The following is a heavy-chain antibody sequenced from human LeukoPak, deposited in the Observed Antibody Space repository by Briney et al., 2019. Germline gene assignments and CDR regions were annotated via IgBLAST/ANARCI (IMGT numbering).Heavy chain of an antibody. D-gene: IGHD4-23*01. CDR3: AKRMASSGKGAFED. Sequence: PGGSLRLSCAVSGFTFSHYAMSWVRQAPGTGLEWVGSLTDSGDATYYADSAQGRCTVSRDNSKNTLYLQMNSLRAEDTAVYYCAKRMASSGKGAFEDWGQGTLVIVSS. J-gene: IGHJ4*02. V-gene: IGHV3-23*01. CDR1: GFTFSHYA. CDR2: LTDSGDAT.